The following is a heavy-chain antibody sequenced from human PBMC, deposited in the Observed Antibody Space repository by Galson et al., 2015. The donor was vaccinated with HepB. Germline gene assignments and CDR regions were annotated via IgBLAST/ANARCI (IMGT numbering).Heavy chain of an antibody. J-gene: IGHJ5*02. V-gene: IGHV3-30-3*01. D-gene: IGHD3-16*02. CDR1: GFTFSSYA. CDR2: ISYDGSNK. CDR3: ARDIIDDYVWGSYRQYNWFDP. Sequence: SLRLSCAASGFTFSSYAMHWVRQAPGKGLEWVAVISYDGSNKYYADSVKGRFTISRDNSKNTLYLQMNSLRAEDTAVYYCARDIIDDYVWGSYRQYNWFDPWGQGTLVTVSS.